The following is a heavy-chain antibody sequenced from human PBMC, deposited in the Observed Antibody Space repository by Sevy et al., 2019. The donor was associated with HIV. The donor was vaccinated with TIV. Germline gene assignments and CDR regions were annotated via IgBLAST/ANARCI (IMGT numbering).Heavy chain of an antibody. V-gene: IGHV3-33*08. CDR1: GFTFSSYD. D-gene: IGHD2-21*01. CDR3: ASVGAYCGGDCYKDY. Sequence: GSLRLSCAASGFTFSSYDMHWVRQAPGKGLEWVAVIWYDGSSQYYADSVKGRFTISRDNSKNTLYLQMNSLRPEDTAVYFCASVGAYCGGDCYKDYWGQGTLVTVSS. J-gene: IGHJ4*02. CDR2: IWYDGSSQ.